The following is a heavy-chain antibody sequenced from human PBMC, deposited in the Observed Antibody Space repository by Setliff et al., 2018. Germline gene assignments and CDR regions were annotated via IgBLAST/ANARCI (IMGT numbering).Heavy chain of an antibody. V-gene: IGHV4-61*02. D-gene: IGHD2-2*01. Sequence: SETLSLTCSVSGDSISSTNYYWTWMRQPAGKGLEWIGRISSGGGTDYSPSLKSRVTISLDTSKNQFSLQLSSVTAADTAMYYCARSDDNAQYPDYWGQGTLVTVSS. CDR2: ISSGGGT. CDR3: ARSDDNAQYPDY. J-gene: IGHJ4*02. CDR1: GDSISSTNYY.